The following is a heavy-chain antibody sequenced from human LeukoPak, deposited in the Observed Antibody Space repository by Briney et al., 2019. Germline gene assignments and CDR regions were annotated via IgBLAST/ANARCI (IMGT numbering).Heavy chain of an antibody. V-gene: IGHV1-2*02. CDR2: INPDSGGT. CDR3: ARGDYYGSGNVLPG. CDR1: GYTFTAHS. D-gene: IGHD3-10*01. J-gene: IGHJ4*02. Sequence: ASVKVSCKTSGYTFTAHSMHWVRQGQAPGQGLEWMGWINPDSGGTNYVQKFQGRVTMTRDTSISTAYMELSRLRSDDTAVYYCARGDYYGSGNVLPGWGQGTLVTVSS.